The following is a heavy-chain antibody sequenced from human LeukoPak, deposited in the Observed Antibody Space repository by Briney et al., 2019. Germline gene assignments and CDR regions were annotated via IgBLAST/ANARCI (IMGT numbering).Heavy chain of an antibody. CDR2: NNGDGSTT. Sequence: GGSLRLSCAASGFIFSNYGMNWVRQAPGKGLMYISRNNGDGSTTNYADVVKGRFTMSRDNVKNTLYLQMNSLRVEDTAVYYCARDPRNVGLAPWGQGTLVTVSS. CDR1: GFIFSNYG. V-gene: IGHV3-74*01. CDR3: ARDPRNVGLAP. J-gene: IGHJ5*02. D-gene: IGHD2-15*01.